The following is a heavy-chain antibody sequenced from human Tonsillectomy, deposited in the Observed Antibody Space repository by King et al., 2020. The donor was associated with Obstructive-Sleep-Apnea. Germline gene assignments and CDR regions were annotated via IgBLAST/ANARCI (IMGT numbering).Heavy chain of an antibody. Sequence: VQLVESGAEVRKPGESLAISCAGSGYRFTNYWIGWVRQMPGKGLEWMGIIYPADSDTRYSPSFQGQVSISADRSISTAYLQWSSLKASDTAIYYCVRQFAGHVIHAFDIWGQGTMVTVSS. CDR2: IYPADSDT. D-gene: IGHD2/OR15-2a*01. V-gene: IGHV5-51*01. CDR3: VRQFAGHVIHAFDI. CDR1: GYRFTNYW. J-gene: IGHJ3*02.